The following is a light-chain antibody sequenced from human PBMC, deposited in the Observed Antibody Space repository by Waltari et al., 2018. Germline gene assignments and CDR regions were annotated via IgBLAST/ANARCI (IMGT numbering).Light chain of an antibody. V-gene: IGLV3-21*02. J-gene: IGLJ2*01. Sequence: SYGVTPPPSMSVPPGQTATITCGGANLHHKSVQWYHQKPGQAPVVVVYDDSDRPSEIPDRFSGSNSENTATLTITRVEAGDDADYYCQVWDTSSGHVVFGGGTELTVL. CDR3: QVWDTSSGHVV. CDR1: NLHHKS. CDR2: DDS.